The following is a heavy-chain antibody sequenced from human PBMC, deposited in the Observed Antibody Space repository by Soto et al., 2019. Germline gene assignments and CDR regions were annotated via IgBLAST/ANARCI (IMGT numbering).Heavy chain of an antibody. CDR2: INSDGNIK. J-gene: IGHJ4*02. D-gene: IGHD2-21*02. V-gene: IGHV3-74*01. CDR3: ARLPVTAVTSIDY. Sequence: VQLVESGGGLVQPGGSLRLSCAASGFTFSNYWMHWVRQAPGKGLGWVSRINSDGNIKDYADSVKGRFTISRDNDRNTLYLQVNSLTDEGTAVYYCARLPVTAVTSIDYWGQGTLVSVSS. CDR1: GFTFSNYW.